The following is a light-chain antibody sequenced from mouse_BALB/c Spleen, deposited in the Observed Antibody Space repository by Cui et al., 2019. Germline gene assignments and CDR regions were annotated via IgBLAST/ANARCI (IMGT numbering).Light chain of an antibody. Sequence: QIVLTQSPATLSASLGEEITLTCSASSSVSYMHWYQQKSGTSPKLLIYSTSNLASGGPSRFSGSGSGTFYSLTISSVEAEDAADYYCHQWSSYPWTFGGGTKLEIK. V-gene: IGKV4-80*01. CDR1: SSVSY. J-gene: IGKJ1*01. CDR3: HQWSSYPWT. CDR2: STS.